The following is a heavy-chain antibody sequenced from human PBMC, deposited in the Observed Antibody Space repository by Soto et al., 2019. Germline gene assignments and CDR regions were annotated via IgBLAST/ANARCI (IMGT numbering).Heavy chain of an antibody. CDR2: ISSSSSYI. Sequence: GGSLRLSCAASGLTFSSYSMNWVRQAPGKGLEWVSSISSSSSYIYYADSVKGRFTISRDNAKNSLYLQMNSLRAEDTAVYYCARDLGGDYYYYGMDVWGQGTTVTVSS. CDR1: GLTFSSYS. D-gene: IGHD3-16*01. CDR3: ARDLGGDYYYYGMDV. V-gene: IGHV3-21*01. J-gene: IGHJ6*02.